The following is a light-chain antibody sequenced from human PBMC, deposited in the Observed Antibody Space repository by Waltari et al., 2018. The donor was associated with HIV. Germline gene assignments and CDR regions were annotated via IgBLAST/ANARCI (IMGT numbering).Light chain of an antibody. V-gene: IGLV1-40*01. CDR3: QSYDNSLSGYV. CDR2: GNT. J-gene: IGLJ1*01. Sequence: QSVLTQPPSVSGAPGQRVTISCTGSDSNIGANYDVHWYQHLPGTAPKVLIYGNTNRPSGVPDRFSGSKSDTSASLAITGLQAEDEADYYCQSYDNSLSGYVVGTGTKVSVL. CDR1: DSNIGANYD.